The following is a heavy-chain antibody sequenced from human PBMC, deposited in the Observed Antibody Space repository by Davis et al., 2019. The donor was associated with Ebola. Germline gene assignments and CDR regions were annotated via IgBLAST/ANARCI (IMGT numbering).Heavy chain of an antibody. CDR1: GYSFTNYW. J-gene: IGHJ2*01. D-gene: IGHD5-24*01. CDR3: ARRDSRNWYFDL. V-gene: IGHV5-51*01. Sequence: GGSLRLSCKGSGYSFTNYWIGWARQMPGKGLEWMGIIYPGDSDTRYSPSFQGQVTISADKSFSTAYLQWTSLKASDTAMYYCARRDSRNWYFDLWGRGTLVTVSS. CDR2: IYPGDSDT.